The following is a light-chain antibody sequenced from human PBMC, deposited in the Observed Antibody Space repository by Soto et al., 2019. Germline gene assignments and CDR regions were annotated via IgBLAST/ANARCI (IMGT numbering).Light chain of an antibody. J-gene: IGKJ3*01. CDR2: DAS. Sequence: EIVLTQSPATLSLSPGERATLSCRASQSISTFLAWYQQKPGQAPRLLIYDASDRASSIPARFSGSGSGTDFTLTISSLESEDFAVYYCQQRSNWPLFTFGPGTKVEIK. CDR1: QSISTF. CDR3: QQRSNWPLFT. V-gene: IGKV3-11*01.